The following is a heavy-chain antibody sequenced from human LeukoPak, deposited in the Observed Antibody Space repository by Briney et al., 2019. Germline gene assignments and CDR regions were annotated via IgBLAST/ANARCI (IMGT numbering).Heavy chain of an antibody. D-gene: IGHD3-22*01. V-gene: IGHV1-69*04. CDR2: IILILGIA. Sequence: SVKVSCKASGGTFSSYAISWVRQAPGQGLEWVGRIILILGIANYAQKFQGRVTITADKSTSTAYMELSSLRSEDTAVYYCARDTLDYYDSSGYYAHWGQGTLVTVSS. CDR1: GGTFSSYA. CDR3: ARDTLDYYDSSGYYAH. J-gene: IGHJ4*02.